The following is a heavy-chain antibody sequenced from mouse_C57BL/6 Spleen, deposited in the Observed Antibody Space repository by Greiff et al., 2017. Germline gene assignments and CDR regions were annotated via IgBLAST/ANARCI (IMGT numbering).Heavy chain of an antibody. D-gene: IGHD2-4*01. CDR1: GYTFTSYW. V-gene: IGHV1-64*01. CDR3: ARPIYYDYEGFAY. CDR2: IHPNSGST. J-gene: IGHJ3*01. Sequence: QVQLQQPGAELVKPGASVKLSCKASGYTFTSYWMHWVKQTPGQGLEWIGMIHPNSGSTTYNEKFKSKATLTIDKSSSTAYMQLSSLTSEDSAVYYCARPIYYDYEGFAYWGQGTLDTVSA.